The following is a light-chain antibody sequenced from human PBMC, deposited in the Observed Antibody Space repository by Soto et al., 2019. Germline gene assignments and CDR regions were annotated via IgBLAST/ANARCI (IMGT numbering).Light chain of an antibody. J-gene: IGLJ1*01. CDR3: SSYTSGNTLV. V-gene: IGLV2-14*03. CDR2: DVN. CDR1: SNDVGGYNF. Sequence: QSVLTQPASVSGSPGQSITISCTGTSNDVGGYNFVSWYQHHPGKAPKLVIYDVNNRPSGVSNRFSGSKSVNTASLTISGLQAEDEADYYCSSYTSGNTLVFGTGTKVTVL.